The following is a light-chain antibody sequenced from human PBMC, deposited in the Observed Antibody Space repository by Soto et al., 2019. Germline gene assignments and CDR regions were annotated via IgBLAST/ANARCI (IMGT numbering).Light chain of an antibody. CDR1: QSISSY. CDR3: QQSYSRVT. CDR2: AAS. Sequence: IQMTQSPSSLAASLGDGVTITCRASQSISSYVSWYQQKPGKAPKLLIYAASRLQSGVPSRFSGSRSGTDFTLTISSLQPEDFATYYCQQSYSRVTFGQGTKVDIK. J-gene: IGKJ1*01. V-gene: IGKV1-39*01.